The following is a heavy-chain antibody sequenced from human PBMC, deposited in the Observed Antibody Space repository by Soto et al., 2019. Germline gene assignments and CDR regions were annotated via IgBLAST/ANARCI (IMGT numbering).Heavy chain of an antibody. CDR1: GGTFSSYS. CDR3: ARVEYSYGVDY. CDR2: IIPIFGTA. D-gene: IGHD5-18*01. J-gene: IGHJ4*02. Sequence: ASVKVSCKASGGTFSSYSISWVRQAPGQGLEWMGGIIPIFGTANYAQRFQGRVTITADESTSTAYMELSSLRSEDTAVYYCARVEYSYGVDYWGQGTLVTVSS. V-gene: IGHV1-69*13.